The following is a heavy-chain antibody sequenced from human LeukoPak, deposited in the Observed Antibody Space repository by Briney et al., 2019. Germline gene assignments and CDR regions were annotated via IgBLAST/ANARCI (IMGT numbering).Heavy chain of an antibody. CDR2: INPNSGGT. J-gene: IGHJ6*02. V-gene: IGHV1-2*02. CDR3: ARDIRGDSSSWYVWDTTNTYYGMDV. Sequence: TSVKVACKASGYSFTGYYMHWVRQAPGQRLEWMGWINPNSGGTNYAQKFQGRVTMTRDTSISTAYMELSRLRSDDTAVYYCARDIRGDSSSWYVWDTTNTYYGMDVWGQGTTVTVSS. CDR1: GYSFTGYY. D-gene: IGHD6-13*01.